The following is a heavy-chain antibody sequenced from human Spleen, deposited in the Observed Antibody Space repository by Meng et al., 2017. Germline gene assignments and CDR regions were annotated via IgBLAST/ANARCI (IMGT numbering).Heavy chain of an antibody. V-gene: IGHV1-18*01. CDR3: ATRGNPYLNC. CDR2: INTYNGRT. CDR1: GYTLSSDG. Sequence: QGPLVQSGAEVKKPGASVKVSCEASGYTLSSDGFSWVRQAPGQGLEWLGWINTYNGRTDYAQKFQDRITMTADTFTGTAYLELRSLRSDDTAVYYCATRGNPYLNCWGQGTLVTVSS. J-gene: IGHJ4*02.